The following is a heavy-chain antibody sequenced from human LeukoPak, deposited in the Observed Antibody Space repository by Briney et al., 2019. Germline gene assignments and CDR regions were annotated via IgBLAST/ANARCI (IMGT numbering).Heavy chain of an antibody. D-gene: IGHD5-12*01. CDR2: IYYSGST. CDR1: GGSISSYY. J-gene: IGHJ3*02. Sequence: SETLSLTCTVSGGSISSYYWSWIRQPPGKGLEWIGYIYYSGSTNYNPSLKSRVTISVDTSKNQFSLKLSSVTAADTAVYYCARQVATKGEWAFDIWGQGTMVTASS. V-gene: IGHV4-59*01. CDR3: ARQVATKGEWAFDI.